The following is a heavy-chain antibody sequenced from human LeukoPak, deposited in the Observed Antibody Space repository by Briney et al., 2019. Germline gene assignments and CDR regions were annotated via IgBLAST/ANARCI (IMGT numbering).Heavy chain of an antibody. CDR1: GYSISSGYY. D-gene: IGHD3-3*01. Sequence: SETLSLTCTVSGYSISSGYYWGWIRQPPGKGLEWIGSIYYSGSTYYNPSLKSRVTTSVDTSKNQFSLKLSSVTAADTAVYYCAREEGPTIFGVVMGPYYYYMDVWGKGTTVTVSS. CDR2: IYYSGST. CDR3: AREEGPTIFGVVMGPYYYYMDV. V-gene: IGHV4-38-2*02. J-gene: IGHJ6*03.